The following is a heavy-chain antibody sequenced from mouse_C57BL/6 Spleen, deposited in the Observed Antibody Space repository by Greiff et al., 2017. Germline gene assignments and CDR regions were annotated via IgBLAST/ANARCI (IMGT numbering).Heavy chain of an antibody. V-gene: IGHV1-15*01. CDR3: TRYSSARSAYWYFDV. J-gene: IGHJ1*03. CDR1: GYTFTDYE. CDR2: IDPETGGT. D-gene: IGHD2-12*01. Sequence: VHLVESGAELVRPGASVTLSCKASGYTFTDYEMHWVKQTPVHGLEWIGAIDPETGGTAYNQKFKGKAILTADKSSSTAYMERRSLTSEDSAVYYGTRYSSARSAYWYFDVWGTGTTVTVS.